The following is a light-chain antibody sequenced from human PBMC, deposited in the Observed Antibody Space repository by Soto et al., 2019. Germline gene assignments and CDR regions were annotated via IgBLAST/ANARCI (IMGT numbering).Light chain of an antibody. CDR3: YSYAGSYIYYV. J-gene: IGLJ1*01. CDR2: EVN. CDR1: SSDVGNYNL. V-gene: IGLV2-23*02. Sequence: QSALTQPASVSGSPGQSIAISCTGTSSDVGNYNLVSWYQQHPGKAPRLMIFEVNKRPSGVSDRFSGSKSGNTASLTISGLQADDEADYYCYSYAGSYIYYVFGAGTKVTV.